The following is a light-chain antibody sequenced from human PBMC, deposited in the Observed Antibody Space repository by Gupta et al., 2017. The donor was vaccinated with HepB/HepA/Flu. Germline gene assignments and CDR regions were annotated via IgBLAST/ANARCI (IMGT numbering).Light chain of an antibody. CDR1: SFNPGSNN. CDR2: CNA. J-gene: IGLJ2*01. CDR3: AAWDDSLNGVV. V-gene: IGLV1-44*01. Sequence: QSVVTQPPSAPGTPGQGVAISSSGSSFNPGSNNVTWYQQLPGAHPKLLIYCNAQRPSAVAARFSGCKSRAYESPATSALPSEDEAYDYCAAWDDSLNGVVFGGGTKLTVL.